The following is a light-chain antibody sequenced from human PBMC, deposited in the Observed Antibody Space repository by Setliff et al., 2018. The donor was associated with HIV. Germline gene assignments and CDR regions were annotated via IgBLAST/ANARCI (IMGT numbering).Light chain of an antibody. CDR2: STN. J-gene: IGLJ1*01. Sequence: QSVLTQPPSASGTPGQRVTISCSGSNSNIGSNTVTWYQQFPGTAPKLLMYSTNQRPSGVADRFSGSKSGTSASPAISGIQSEDEADYYCAAWDDSLSEPFYVFGTGTKVTV. CDR3: AAWDDSLSEPFYV. V-gene: IGLV1-44*01. CDR1: NSNIGSNT.